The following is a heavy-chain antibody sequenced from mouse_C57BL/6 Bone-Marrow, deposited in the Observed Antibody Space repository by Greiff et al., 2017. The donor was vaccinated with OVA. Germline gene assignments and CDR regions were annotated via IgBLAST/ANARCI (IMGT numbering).Heavy chain of an antibody. V-gene: IGHV1-12*01. CDR3: ARNLWSNAYWYFDV. D-gene: IGHD2-5*01. CDR1: GYTFTSYN. CDR2: IYPGNGDT. J-gene: IGHJ1*03. Sequence: QSGAELVRPGASVKMSCKASGYTFTSYNMHWVKQTPRQGLEWIGAIYPGNGDTSYNQKFKGKATLTVDKSSSTAYMQLSSLTSEDSAVYFCARNLWSNAYWYFDVWGTGTTVTVSS.